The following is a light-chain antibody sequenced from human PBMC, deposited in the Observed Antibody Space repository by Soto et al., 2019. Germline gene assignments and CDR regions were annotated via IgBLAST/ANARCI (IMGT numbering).Light chain of an antibody. CDR2: DAS. Sequence: EIVLTQSPGTLSLPPGERATLSCRASQSVSSYLAWYQQKPGQAPRLLIYDASNRATGIPARFSGSGSGTDFTLTISSLEPEDFAVYYCQQRSNWPPAWTFGQGTKVDIK. CDR3: QQRSNWPPAWT. V-gene: IGKV3-11*01. J-gene: IGKJ1*01. CDR1: QSVSSY.